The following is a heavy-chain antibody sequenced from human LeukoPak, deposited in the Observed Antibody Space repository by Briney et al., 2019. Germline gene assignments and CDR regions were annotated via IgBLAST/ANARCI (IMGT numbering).Heavy chain of an antibody. CDR1: GFTFSSYS. Sequence: GGSLRLSCAASGFTFSSYSMTWVRQAPGKGLEWVSSISSSSSYIYYADSVKGRFTISRDNAKNSLYLQMNSLRAEDTAVYYCARELPYSYVDYWGQGTLVTVSS. D-gene: IGHD5-18*01. CDR3: ARELPYSYVDY. J-gene: IGHJ4*02. V-gene: IGHV3-21*01. CDR2: ISSSSSYI.